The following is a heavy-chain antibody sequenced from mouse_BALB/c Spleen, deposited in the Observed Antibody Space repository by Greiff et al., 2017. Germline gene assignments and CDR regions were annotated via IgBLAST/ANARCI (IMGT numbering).Heavy chain of an antibody. J-gene: IGHJ2*01. CDR3: ARDPQLGHYFDY. D-gene: IGHD4-1*02. Sequence: QVQLKESGPGLVAPSQSLSITCTVSGFSLTSYGVHWVRQPPGKGLEWLGVIWAGGSTNYNSALMSRLSISKDNSKSQVFLKMNSLQTDDTAMYYCARDPQLGHYFDYWGQGTTLTVPS. V-gene: IGHV2-9*02. CDR2: IWAGGST. CDR1: GFSLTSYG.